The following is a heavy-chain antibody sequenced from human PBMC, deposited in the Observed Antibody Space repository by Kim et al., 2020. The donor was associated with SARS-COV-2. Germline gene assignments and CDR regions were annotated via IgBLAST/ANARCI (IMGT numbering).Heavy chain of an antibody. D-gene: IGHD3-3*01. Sequence: GGSLRLSCAASGFTFSSYSMNWVRQAPGKGLEWVSSISSSSSYIYYADSVKGRFTISRDNAKNSLYLQMNSLRAEDTAVYYCARVGGFGVVSGASWFDPWGQGTLVTVSS. CDR2: ISSSSSYI. CDR1: GFTFSSYS. J-gene: IGHJ5*02. CDR3: ARVGGFGVVSGASWFDP. V-gene: IGHV3-21*01.